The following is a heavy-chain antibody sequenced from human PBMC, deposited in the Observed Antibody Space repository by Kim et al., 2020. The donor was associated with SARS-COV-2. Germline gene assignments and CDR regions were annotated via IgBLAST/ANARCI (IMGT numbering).Heavy chain of an antibody. V-gene: IGHV3-7*03. D-gene: IGHD4-17*01. CDR3: ARVRLDYGVPAGRGYFQH. CDR1: GFTFSSYW. Sequence: GGSLRLSCAASGFTFSSYWMSWVRQAPGKGLEWVANIKQDGSEKYYVDSVKGRFTISRDNAKNSLYLQMNSLRAEDTAVYYCARVRLDYGVPAGRGYFQHWGQGTLVTVSS. J-gene: IGHJ1*01. CDR2: IKQDGSEK.